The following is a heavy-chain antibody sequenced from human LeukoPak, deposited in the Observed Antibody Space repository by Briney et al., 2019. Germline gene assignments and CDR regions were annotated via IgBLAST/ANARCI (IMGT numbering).Heavy chain of an antibody. CDR1: GCSIISYF. CDR2: IYSSGNT. J-gene: IGHJ4*02. Sequence: SSTLTLTCNASGCSIISYFWSRIRQPPGKGLEWMGCIYSSGNTNYNPSLKSRVTISVDTSKNQCSLKLNSVAAADTAIYYCARDSSGLYSFDYWGEGTLL. D-gene: IGHD3-22*01. V-gene: IGHV4-4*08. CDR3: ARDSSGLYSFDY.